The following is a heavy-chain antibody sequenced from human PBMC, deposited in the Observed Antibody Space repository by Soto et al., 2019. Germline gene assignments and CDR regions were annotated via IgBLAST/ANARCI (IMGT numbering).Heavy chain of an antibody. D-gene: IGHD2-2*01. J-gene: IGHJ1*01. Sequence: QVKLLESGPGLVMPSQTLSLTCTVSGDSIRSDPYYWSWIRQQPGKGLEWIGYIVNSGSTFYNPSLKSRVSFSLDTSKSQLSLKLDSVTAADTAVYYCAGSPIGPEARAFHFWGQGALVTVSS. CDR2: IVNSGST. CDR3: AGSPIGPEARAFHF. V-gene: IGHV4-31*03. CDR1: GDSIRSDPYY.